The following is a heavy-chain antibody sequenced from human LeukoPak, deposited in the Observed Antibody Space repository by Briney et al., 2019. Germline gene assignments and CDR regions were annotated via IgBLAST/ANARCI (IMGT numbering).Heavy chain of an antibody. CDR2: VNQDGTEK. D-gene: IGHD6-13*01. CDR1: GLTFSSYS. CDR3: TKDAGLYYAYYGMDV. J-gene: IGHJ6*02. Sequence: GGSLRLSCSASGLTFSSYSMNWVRQAPGKGLEWVGNVNQDGTEKYYMDSVKGRFIISRDSAKNSLYLQMNSLRAEDTALYYCTKDAGLYYAYYGMDVWGQGTTVTVSS. V-gene: IGHV3-7*03.